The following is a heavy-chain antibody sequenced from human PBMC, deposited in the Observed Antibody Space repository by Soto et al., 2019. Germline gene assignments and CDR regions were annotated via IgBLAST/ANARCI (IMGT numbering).Heavy chain of an antibody. Sequence: ASVKVSCKASGYTFTSYGISWVRQAPGQGLEWMGWISAYNGNTNYAQKLQGRVTMTTDTSTSTAYMELRSLRSDDTAVYYCARGMVAHYDYIWGARNDAFDIWGQGTMVTVSS. CDR2: ISAYNGNT. D-gene: IGHD3-16*01. CDR3: ARGMVAHYDYIWGARNDAFDI. J-gene: IGHJ3*02. V-gene: IGHV1-18*01. CDR1: GYTFTSYG.